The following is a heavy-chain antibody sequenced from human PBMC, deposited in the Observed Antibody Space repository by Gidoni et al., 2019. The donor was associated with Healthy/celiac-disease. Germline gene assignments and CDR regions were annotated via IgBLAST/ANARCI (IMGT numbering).Heavy chain of an antibody. Sequence: HITLKESGPTLVQPTQTLTLTCTVSWFALSTSGVGVGWIRQPPGKALEWLALIYWDDDKRYSPSLKSRLTITKYTSKTQVVLTMPNMDPVATATYYCARTWIQLWFSGCGWFDLWGQGTLVTVSS. CDR2: IYWDDDK. D-gene: IGHD5-18*01. J-gene: IGHJ5*02. CDR3: ARTWIQLWFSGCGWFDL. CDR1: WFALSTSGVG. V-gene: IGHV2-5*02.